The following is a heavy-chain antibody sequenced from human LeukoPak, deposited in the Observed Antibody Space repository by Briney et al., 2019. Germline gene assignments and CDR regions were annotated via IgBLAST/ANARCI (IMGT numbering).Heavy chain of an antibody. J-gene: IGHJ4*02. CDR1: GGSISSYY. V-gene: IGHV4-59*01. D-gene: IGHD4-17*01. CDR3: AREADYGDPKGFDY. CDR2: IYHSGST. Sequence: SETLSLTCTVSGGSISSYYWSWIRQPPGKGLEWIGNIYHSGSTNSNPSLKSRVTMSVDTSKNQFSLKLSSVTPADTAVYYCAREADYGDPKGFDYWGQGTLVTVSS.